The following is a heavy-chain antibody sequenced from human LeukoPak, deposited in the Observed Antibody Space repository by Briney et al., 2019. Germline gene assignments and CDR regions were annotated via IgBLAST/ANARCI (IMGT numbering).Heavy chain of an antibody. D-gene: IGHD3-10*01. CDR1: GYTFTSYY. J-gene: IGHJ6*02. CDR2: INPSGGST. Sequence: ASVKVSCKTSGYTFTSYYMHWVRQAPGQGLEWMGIINPSGGSTSYAQKFQGRVTMTRDTSTSTVYMELSSLRSEDTAVYYCAADPDLGLWFAYGMDVWGQGTTVTVSS. V-gene: IGHV1-46*01. CDR3: AADPDLGLWFAYGMDV.